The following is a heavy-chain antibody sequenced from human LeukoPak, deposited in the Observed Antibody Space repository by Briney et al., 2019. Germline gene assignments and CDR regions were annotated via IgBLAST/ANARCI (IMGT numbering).Heavy chain of an antibody. D-gene: IGHD3-22*01. CDR1: GFTFSSYA. J-gene: IGHJ4*02. Sequence: GGSLRLSCAASGFTFSSYAMSWVRQAPGKGLEWVSDISGSGGSTYYADSVKGRFTISRDNSKNTLYLQMNSLRAEDTAVYYCARARGITMTSFYYFDYWGQGTLVTVSS. V-gene: IGHV3-23*01. CDR2: ISGSGGST. CDR3: ARARGITMTSFYYFDY.